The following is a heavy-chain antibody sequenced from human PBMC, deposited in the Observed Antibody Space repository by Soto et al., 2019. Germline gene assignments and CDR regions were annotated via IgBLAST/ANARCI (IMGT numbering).Heavy chain of an antibody. J-gene: IGHJ4*02. V-gene: IGHV4-4*02. CDR1: GGSISSSNW. D-gene: IGHD5-12*01. CDR3: ARAAVLEMATISG. Sequence: QVQLQESGPGLVKPSGTLSLTCAVSGGSISSSNWWSWVRQPPGKGLEWIGEIYHSGSTNYHPYLKIRVTISVDKSQNQFSLKLSSVTAADTAVYYCARAAVLEMATISGWCQGTLVTVAS. CDR2: IYHSGST.